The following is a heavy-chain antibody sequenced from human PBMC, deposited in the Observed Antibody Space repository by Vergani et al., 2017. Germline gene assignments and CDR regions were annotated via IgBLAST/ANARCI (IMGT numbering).Heavy chain of an antibody. CDR3: ARRPYDSSGYYYEGFDY. V-gene: IGHV4-39*01. D-gene: IGHD3-22*01. J-gene: IGHJ4*02. Sequence: QLQLQESGPGLVKPSETLSLTCTVSGGSISSSSYYWGWIRQPPGKGLEWIGSIYYSGSTYYNPSLQSRVTISVDTSKNLFSLKLSSVTAADTAVYYCARRPYDSSGYYYEGFDYWGQGTLVTVSS. CDR2: IYYSGST. CDR1: GGSISSSSYY.